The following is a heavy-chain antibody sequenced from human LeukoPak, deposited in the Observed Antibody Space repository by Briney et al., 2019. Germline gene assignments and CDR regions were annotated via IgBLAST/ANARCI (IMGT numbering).Heavy chain of an antibody. V-gene: IGHV4-39*07. CDR3: ARVGNYYGSGSDLDY. CDR2: IYYSGST. CDR1: GGSISSSSYY. Sequence: PSETLSLTCTVSGGSISSSSYYWGWIRQPPGKGLEWIGSIYYSGSTYYNPSLKSRVTISVDTSKNQFSLKLSSVTAADTAVYYCARVGNYYGSGSDLDYWGQGTLVTVSS. J-gene: IGHJ4*02. D-gene: IGHD3-10*01.